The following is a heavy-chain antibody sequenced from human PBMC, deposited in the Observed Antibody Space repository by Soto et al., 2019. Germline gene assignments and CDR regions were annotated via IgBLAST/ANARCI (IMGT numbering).Heavy chain of an antibody. V-gene: IGHV3-23*01. J-gene: IGHJ5*02. CDR1: GFTFSSYA. Sequence: EVQLLESGGGLVQPGGSLRLSCAASGFTFSSYAMSWVRQAPGKGLEWVSAISGSGGSKYYADSVKGRFTISRDASKNTRYLQMNSLRAEDTAVYYCAKGMFDISGYWSIEHWGQGTLVTVSS. CDR2: ISGSGGSK. D-gene: IGHD3-22*01. CDR3: AKGMFDISGYWSIEH.